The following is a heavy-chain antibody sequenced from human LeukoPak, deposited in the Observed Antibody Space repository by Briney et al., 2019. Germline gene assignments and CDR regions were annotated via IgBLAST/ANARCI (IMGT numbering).Heavy chain of an antibody. V-gene: IGHV3-74*01. Sequence: GGSLRLSCAASGFTFSTYWMHWVRHAPGKGLVWVSRIDSDGSTTDYADSVKGRFTISSDNAKNTVYLQMNSLRAEDTAVYYCAGTGCSGGSCYSDYMDVWGKGTTVTVSS. CDR2: IDSDGSTT. J-gene: IGHJ6*03. D-gene: IGHD2-15*01. CDR3: AGTGCSGGSCYSDYMDV. CDR1: GFTFSTYW.